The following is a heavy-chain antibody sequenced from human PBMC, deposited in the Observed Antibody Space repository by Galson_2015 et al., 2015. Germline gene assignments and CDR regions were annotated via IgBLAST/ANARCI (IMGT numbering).Heavy chain of an antibody. D-gene: IGHD1-26*01. Sequence: SLRLSCAASGFTFDDYAMHWVRHAPGKGLEWVSGISWNSGSIGYADSVKGRFTISRDNAKNSLYLQMNSLRAEDTALYYCAREWVGGSLYDAFDIWGQGTMVTVSS. CDR3: AREWVGGSLYDAFDI. CDR1: GFTFDDYA. V-gene: IGHV3-9*01. J-gene: IGHJ3*02. CDR2: ISWNSGSI.